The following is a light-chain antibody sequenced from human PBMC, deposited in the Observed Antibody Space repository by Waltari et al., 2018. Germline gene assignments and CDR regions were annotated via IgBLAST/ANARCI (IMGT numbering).Light chain of an antibody. J-gene: IGLJ2*01. CDR3: CSYAGSYLRV. Sequence: QSALTQPRSVSGSPGQSVTISCTGTSSDSGYYNYVSWYQQHPGKAPKLMIYDVNERPSGVPDRFSGSKSGTTASLTISGLQAEDEADYYCCSYAGSYLRVFGGGTKLTVL. CDR1: SSDSGYYNY. V-gene: IGLV2-11*01. CDR2: DVN.